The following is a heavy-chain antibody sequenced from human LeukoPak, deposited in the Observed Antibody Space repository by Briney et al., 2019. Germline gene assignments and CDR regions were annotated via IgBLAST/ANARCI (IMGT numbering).Heavy chain of an antibody. J-gene: IGHJ4*02. CDR3: ARERGYSYGHD. D-gene: IGHD5-18*01. CDR2: IKQDGSEK. CDR1: GFTFSNYW. Sequence: GGSLRLSCAASGFTFSNYWMSWVRQAPGKGLEWVANIKQDGSEKYYVDSVKGRFTISRDNAKNSLYLQMNSLRAEDTAVYYCARERGYSYGHDWGQGTLVTVSS. V-gene: IGHV3-7*01.